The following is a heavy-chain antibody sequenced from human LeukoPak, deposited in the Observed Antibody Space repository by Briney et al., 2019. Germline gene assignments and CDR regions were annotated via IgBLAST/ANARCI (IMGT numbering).Heavy chain of an antibody. CDR3: ARWGPTAAVDYSYYYGMDV. CDR1: GYTFTGYY. CDR2: INPNSGGT. D-gene: IGHD6-25*01. V-gene: IGHV1-2*04. J-gene: IGHJ6*02. Sequence: ASVKVSCKASGYTFTGYYMHWVRQAPGQGLEWMGWINPNSGGTNYAQKFQGWVTMTRDTSISTAYMELSRLRSDDTAVYYCARWGPTAAVDYSYYYGMDVWGQGTTVTVSS.